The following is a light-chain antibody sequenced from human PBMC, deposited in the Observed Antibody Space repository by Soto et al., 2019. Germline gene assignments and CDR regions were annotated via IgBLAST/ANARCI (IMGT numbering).Light chain of an antibody. J-gene: IGKJ3*01. CDR3: QQCYSTLFP. V-gene: IGKV1-39*01. CDR2: AAS. CDR1: QSISSY. Sequence: DIQMTQSPSSLSASVGDRVTITCRASQSISSYLNWYQQKPGKAPKLLIYAASSLQSGVPSRFSGSGSVTDFTLNISSLQPEDFATYYCQQCYSTLFPFGPGTKVDVK.